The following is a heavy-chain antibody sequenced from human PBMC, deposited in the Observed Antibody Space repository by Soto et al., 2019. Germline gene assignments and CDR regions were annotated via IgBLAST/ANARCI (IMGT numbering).Heavy chain of an antibody. CDR3: ARRELLWFGELLGDYYYYGMDV. Sequence: QVQLVQSGAEVKKPGSSVKVSCKASGGTFSSYAISWVRQAPGQGLEWMGGIIPIFGTANYAQKFQGRVTITADKSTSTAYMELSSLRSEDTGVHYCARRELLWFGELLGDYYYYGMDVWGQGTTVTVSS. CDR1: GGTFSSYA. D-gene: IGHD3-10*01. J-gene: IGHJ6*02. CDR2: IIPIFGTA. V-gene: IGHV1-69*06.